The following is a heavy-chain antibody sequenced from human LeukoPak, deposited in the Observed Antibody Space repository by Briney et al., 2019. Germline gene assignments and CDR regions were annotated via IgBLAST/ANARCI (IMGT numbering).Heavy chain of an antibody. J-gene: IGHJ6*01. V-gene: IGHV4-39*01. CDR2: IYYSGST. CDR1: GGSISSSSYY. D-gene: IGHD3-10*01. Sequence: PSDTLSLTCTVSGGSISSSSYYWGWIRQPPGKGLEWIGSIYYSGSTYYNPSLKSRVTISVDTSKNQFSLKLSSVTAADTAVYYCVRSYYYGSHGLDVWGQGTTVTVSS. CDR3: VRSYYYGSHGLDV.